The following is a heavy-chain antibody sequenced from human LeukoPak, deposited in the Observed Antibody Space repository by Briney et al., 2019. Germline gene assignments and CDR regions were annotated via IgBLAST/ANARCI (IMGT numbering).Heavy chain of an antibody. V-gene: IGHV3-23*01. J-gene: IGHJ4*02. CDR1: GFTFSSYA. CDR3: AIIDFWRYYFDY. CDR2: ISSSGGRT. D-gene: IGHD3-3*01. Sequence: GGSLRLSCAASGFTFSSYAMSWVRQAPGKGREGVSAISSSGGRTYYADSVRGRFTISRDNYKNTLYLQMNSLRAEDTAVYYCAIIDFWRYYFDYWGQGTLVTVSS.